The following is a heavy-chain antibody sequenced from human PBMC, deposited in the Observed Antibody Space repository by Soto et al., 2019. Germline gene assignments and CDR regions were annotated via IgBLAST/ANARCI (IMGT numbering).Heavy chain of an antibody. CDR2: IDWDDDK. V-gene: IGHV2-70*01. CDR1: GFSLSTSGMC. D-gene: IGHD6-13*01. J-gene: IGHJ6*02. Sequence: SGPTLVNPTQTLTLTCTFSGFSLSTSGMCVSWIRQPPGKALEWLALIDWDDDKYYSTSLKTRLTISKDTSKNQVVLTMTNMDPVDTATYYCARIQAAAGIRNYYYYGMDVWGQGTTVTVSS. CDR3: ARIQAAAGIRNYYYYGMDV.